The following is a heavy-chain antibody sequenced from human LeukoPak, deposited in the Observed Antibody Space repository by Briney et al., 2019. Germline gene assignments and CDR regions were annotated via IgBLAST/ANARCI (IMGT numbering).Heavy chain of an antibody. CDR1: GYTFTSYG. Sequence: ASVKVSCKASGYTFTSYGISWVRQAPGQGLEWRGWISAYNGNTNYAQKLQGRVTMTTDTSTSTAYMELRSLRSDDTAVYYCARVSPGVGYCSNTSCYWFDPWGQGTLVTVSS. J-gene: IGHJ5*02. CDR2: ISAYNGNT. V-gene: IGHV1-18*04. CDR3: ARVSPGVGYCSNTSCYWFDP. D-gene: IGHD2-2*01.